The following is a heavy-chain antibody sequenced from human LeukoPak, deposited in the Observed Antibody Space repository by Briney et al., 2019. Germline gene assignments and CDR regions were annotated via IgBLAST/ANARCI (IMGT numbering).Heavy chain of an antibody. CDR3: ARGWFGEYDYYYYGMDV. D-gene: IGHD3-10*01. Sequence: SETLSLTCTVSGGSISSYYWSWIRQPPGKGLEWIGYIYYRGSNNYNPSPKSRVTISVDTSKNQFSLKLSSVTAADTAVYYCARGWFGEYDYYYYGMDVWGQGTTVTVSS. CDR1: GGSISSYY. V-gene: IGHV4-59*01. CDR2: IYYRGSN. J-gene: IGHJ6*02.